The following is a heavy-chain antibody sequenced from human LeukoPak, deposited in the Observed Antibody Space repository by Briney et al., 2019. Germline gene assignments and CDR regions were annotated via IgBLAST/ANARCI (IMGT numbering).Heavy chain of an antibody. CDR1: GFTFSSYA. Sequence: GGSLRLSCAASGFTFSSYAMSWVRQAPGKGLEWVSAISGSGGSTYYADSVKGRFTISRDSAKNTLYLQMNSLRVEDTAVYYCAREAGYSYGYWGQGTPVTVSA. CDR2: ISGSGGST. D-gene: IGHD5-18*01. V-gene: IGHV3-23*01. J-gene: IGHJ4*02. CDR3: AREAGYSYGY.